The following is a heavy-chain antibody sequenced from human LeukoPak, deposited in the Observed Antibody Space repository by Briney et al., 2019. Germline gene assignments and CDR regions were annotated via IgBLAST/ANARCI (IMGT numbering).Heavy chain of an antibody. Sequence: RGESLKISCMGSGYSFTSYWIGWVRQMPGKGLEWMGIIYPGDSDTRYSPSFQGQVTISADKSISTAYLQWSSLKASDTAMYYCARRVGYCSSTSCYIDYWGQGTLVTVSS. J-gene: IGHJ4*02. CDR2: IYPGDSDT. D-gene: IGHD2-2*02. V-gene: IGHV5-51*01. CDR1: GYSFTSYW. CDR3: ARRVGYCSSTSCYIDY.